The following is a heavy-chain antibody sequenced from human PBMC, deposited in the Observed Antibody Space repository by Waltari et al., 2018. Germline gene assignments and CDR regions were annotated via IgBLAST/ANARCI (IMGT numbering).Heavy chain of an antibody. J-gene: IGHJ3*02. V-gene: IGHV4-39*01. D-gene: IGHD1-26*01. CDR2: IYYSGGT. Sequence: QLQLQESGPGLVKPSETLSLTCTVPGGSISSSSYYWGWIRQPPGKGLVWSGSIYYSGGTYYNPSVKGQGTITVDRDKNQYSLKLSSVTAADTAVYYCARLRHILGSPWAFDIWGQGTMVTVSS. CDR3: ARLRHILGSPWAFDI. CDR1: GGSISSSSYY.